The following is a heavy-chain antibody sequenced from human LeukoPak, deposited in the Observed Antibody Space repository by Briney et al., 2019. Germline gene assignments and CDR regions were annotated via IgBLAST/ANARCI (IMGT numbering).Heavy chain of an antibody. CDR1: GGSISTYY. Sequence: PSETLSLTCTVSGGSISTYYWNWIRQPPGKGLEWIGHIYYSGSTNYNPSLKSRVTIAVDTSKNHFSLKLSSVTAADTAVYYCTRNYDSSGYTTFGYWGRGTLVTVSS. CDR2: IYYSGST. J-gene: IGHJ4*02. D-gene: IGHD3-22*01. CDR3: TRNYDSSGYTTFGY. V-gene: IGHV4-59*01.